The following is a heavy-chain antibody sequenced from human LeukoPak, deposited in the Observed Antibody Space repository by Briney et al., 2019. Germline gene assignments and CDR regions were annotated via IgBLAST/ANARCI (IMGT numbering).Heavy chain of an antibody. V-gene: IGHV1-3*01. CDR3: ARGPIAAVAFFDY. Sequence: ASVKVSCKASGYTFTNYAIHWVRQAPGQRLEWMGWINADNGDTKYLQRFQGRVTITRDTSASTSYMELSSLRYGDTAVFYCARGPIAAVAFFDYWGQGTLVSVSS. CDR1: GYTFTNYA. J-gene: IGHJ4*02. D-gene: IGHD6-13*01. CDR2: INADNGDT.